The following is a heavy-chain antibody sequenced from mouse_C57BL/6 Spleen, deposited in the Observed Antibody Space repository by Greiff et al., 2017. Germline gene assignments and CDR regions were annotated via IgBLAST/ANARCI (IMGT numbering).Heavy chain of an antibody. CDR3: ARYYIRGYAMDY. CDR1: GYTFTSYW. D-gene: IGHD1-1*01. V-gene: IGHV1-72*01. Sequence: QVQLKQPGAELVKPGASVKLSCKASGYTFTSYWMHWVKQRPGRGLEWIGRIVPNSGGTKYNEKFKSKATLTVDKPSSTAYMQLSSLTSEDSAVYYCARYYIRGYAMDYWGQGTSVTVSS. J-gene: IGHJ4*01. CDR2: IVPNSGGT.